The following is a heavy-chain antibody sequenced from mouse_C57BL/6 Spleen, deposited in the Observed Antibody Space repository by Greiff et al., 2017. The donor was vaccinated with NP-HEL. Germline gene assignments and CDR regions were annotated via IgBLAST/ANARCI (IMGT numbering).Heavy chain of an antibody. CDR3: ARGTTVVARDYFDY. D-gene: IGHD1-1*01. V-gene: IGHV1-22*01. CDR2: INPNNGGT. Sequence: EVQLQQSGPELVKPGASVKMSCKASGYTFTDYNMHWVKQSHGKSLEWIGYINPNNGGTSYNQKFKGKATLTVNKSSSTAYMELRSLTSEDSAVYYCARGTTVVARDYFDYWGQGTTLTVSS. CDR1: GYTFTDYN. J-gene: IGHJ2*01.